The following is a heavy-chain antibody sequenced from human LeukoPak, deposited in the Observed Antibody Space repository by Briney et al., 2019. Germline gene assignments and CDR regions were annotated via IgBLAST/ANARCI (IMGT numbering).Heavy chain of an antibody. Sequence: QSGGSLRLSCAASGFTFSSFGMHWVRQAPGKGLEWVAFIRYDGTKQYYADSVKGRFTISRDNSKNTLYLQMNSLRAEDTAVYYCAGGDRNPYEWGQGTLVTVSS. V-gene: IGHV3-30*02. CDR2: IRYDGTKQ. D-gene: IGHD3-16*01. J-gene: IGHJ4*02. CDR1: GFTFSSFG. CDR3: AGGDRNPYE.